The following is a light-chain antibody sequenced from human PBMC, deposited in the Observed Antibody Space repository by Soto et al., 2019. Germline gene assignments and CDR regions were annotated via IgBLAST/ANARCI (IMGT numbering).Light chain of an antibody. CDR1: QSISSSY. CDR3: QQYSTSPWT. CDR2: GAS. Sequence: EIVLTQSPGTLSLSPGERATLSCKASQSISSSYLAWYRQKPGQAPRLLIYGASSRATGIPDRFIGSGAGTDFTLTISRLEPEDFAVYFCQQYSTSPWTFGHGTKVDIK. V-gene: IGKV3-20*01. J-gene: IGKJ1*01.